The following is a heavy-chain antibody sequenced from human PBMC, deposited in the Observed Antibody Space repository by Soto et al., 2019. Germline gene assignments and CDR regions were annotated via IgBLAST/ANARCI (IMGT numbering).Heavy chain of an antibody. CDR3: ARGCSSTSGYTENAFDI. D-gene: IGHD2-2*02. CDR2: TIPIFGTA. CDR1: GGTFSSYA. Sequence: QVQLVQSGAEVKKPGSSVKVSCKASGGTFSSYAISWVRQAPGQGLEWMGGTIPIFGTANYAQKFQGRVTITADESTSTAYMELSSLRSEDTAVYYCARGCSSTSGYTENAFDIWGQVTMVTVSS. J-gene: IGHJ3*02. V-gene: IGHV1-69*01.